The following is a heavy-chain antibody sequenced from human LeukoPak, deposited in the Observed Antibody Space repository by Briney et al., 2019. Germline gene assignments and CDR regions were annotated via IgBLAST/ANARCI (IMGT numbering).Heavy chain of an antibody. CDR1: GGSISSYY. Sequence: SETLSLTCTVSGGSISSYYWSWIRQPPGKGLEWIGYIYYSGSTNYNPSLKSRVTISVDTSKNQFSLKLSSVTAADTAVYYCASTPPRYLGYFDYWGQGILVTVSS. CDR2: IYYSGST. J-gene: IGHJ4*02. D-gene: IGHD3-9*01. V-gene: IGHV4-59*01. CDR3: ASTPPRYLGYFDY.